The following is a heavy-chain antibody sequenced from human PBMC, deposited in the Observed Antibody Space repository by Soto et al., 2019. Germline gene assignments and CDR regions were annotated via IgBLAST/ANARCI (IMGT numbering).Heavy chain of an antibody. D-gene: IGHD5-18*01. CDR3: ARNSSYGFSPFDY. Sequence: GGSLRLSCAASGFTFDDYAMHWVRQAPGKGLEWVSGISWNSGSIGYADSVKGRFTISRDNAKNSLYLQMNSLRAEDTAVYYCARNSSYGFSPFDYWGQGTLVTVSS. CDR1: GFTFDDYA. CDR2: ISWNSGSI. V-gene: IGHV3-9*01. J-gene: IGHJ4*02.